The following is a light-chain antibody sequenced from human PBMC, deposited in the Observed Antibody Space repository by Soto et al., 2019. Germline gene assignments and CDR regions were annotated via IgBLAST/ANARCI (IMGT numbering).Light chain of an antibody. Sequence: QSVLTQPRSVSGSPGQSVTISCTGTSSDVGGYTYVSRYQQHPGKAPKLIIYDVTERPSGVPARFSGSKSGNTASLTISGLQAEDEADYYCCSYAGSYTYVFGTGTKVTVL. CDR3: CSYAGSYTYV. J-gene: IGLJ1*01. CDR1: SSDVGGYTY. V-gene: IGLV2-11*01. CDR2: DVT.